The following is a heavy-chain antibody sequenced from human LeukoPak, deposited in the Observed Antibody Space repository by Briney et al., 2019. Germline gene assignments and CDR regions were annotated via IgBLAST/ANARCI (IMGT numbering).Heavy chain of an antibody. D-gene: IGHD1-26*01. J-gene: IGHJ3*02. CDR3: ARVKVGGSFDAFDK. V-gene: IGHV4-30-2*01. CDR1: GGSITSSSYY. CDR2: IYHSGST. Sequence: SETLSLTCTVSGGSITSSSYYWNWIRQPPGKGLEWIGYIYHSGSTYYTPSLKSRVTISVDRSKNQVSLNLSSVTAADTAVYYCARVKVGGSFDAFDKWGQGTMATVSS.